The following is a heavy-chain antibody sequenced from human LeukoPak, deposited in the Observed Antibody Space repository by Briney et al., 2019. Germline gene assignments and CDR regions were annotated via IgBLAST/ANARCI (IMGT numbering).Heavy chain of an antibody. J-gene: IGHJ6*04. CDR1: GFSLSSYA. Sequence: GGSLRLSCTVSGFSLSSYALSWVRQAPGKGLEWVSYISSSGSTIYYADSVKGRFTISRDNAKNSLYLQMNSLRAEDTAVYYCAELGITMIGGVWGKGTTVTISS. V-gene: IGHV3-48*03. CDR2: ISSSGSTI. D-gene: IGHD3-10*02. CDR3: AELGITMIGGV.